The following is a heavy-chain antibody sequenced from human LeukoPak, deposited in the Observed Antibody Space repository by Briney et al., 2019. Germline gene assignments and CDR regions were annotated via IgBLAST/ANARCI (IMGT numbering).Heavy chain of an antibody. CDR3: ARGGAGVYFFDY. J-gene: IGHJ4*02. V-gene: IGHV3-74*03. CDR2: IYSDGSRA. Sequence: PGGSLRLSCAGSGFTLSNYWMHWVRQGPGKGLAWVSRIYSDGSRATYADSVKGRFTISRDNAKNSLYLQMNSLRAEDTAVYYCARGGAGVYFFDYWGQGILVTVSS. D-gene: IGHD6-13*01. CDR1: GFTLSNYW.